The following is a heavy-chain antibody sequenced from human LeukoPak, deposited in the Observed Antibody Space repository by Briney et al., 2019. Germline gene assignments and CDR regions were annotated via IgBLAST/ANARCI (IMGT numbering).Heavy chain of an antibody. CDR3: ARNEALGAAAGTGEHEWFDP. D-gene: IGHD6-13*01. Sequence: ASVKVSCKASGYTFTGYYMHWVRQAPGQGLEWMGRINPNSGGTNYGQNCQCRVTLTRDTCISTSYMELSRLSSVETAVYSCARNEALGAAAGTGEHEWFDPWGQGTLVTVSS. V-gene: IGHV1-2*06. CDR2: INPNSGGT. J-gene: IGHJ5*02. CDR1: GYTFTGYY.